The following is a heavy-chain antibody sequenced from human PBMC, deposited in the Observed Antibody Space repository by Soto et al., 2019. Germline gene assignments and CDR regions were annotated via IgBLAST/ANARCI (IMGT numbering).Heavy chain of an antibody. CDR3: AREGGYDLTYYFDY. D-gene: IGHD5-12*01. CDR1: GGSISSGGYY. CDR2: IYYSGST. Sequence: SETLSLTCTVSGGSISSGGYYWSWIRQHPGKGLEWIGYIYYSGSTYYNPSLKSRVTISVDTSKNQFSLKLSSVTAADTAVYYCAREGGYDLTYYFDYWGQGTLVTVSS. J-gene: IGHJ4*02. V-gene: IGHV4-31*03.